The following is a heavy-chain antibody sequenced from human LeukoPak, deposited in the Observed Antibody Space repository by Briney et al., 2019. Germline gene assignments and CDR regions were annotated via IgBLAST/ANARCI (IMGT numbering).Heavy chain of an antibody. D-gene: IGHD2-15*01. J-gene: IGHJ3*02. CDR3: AREADCSGGNCYRGPFDI. Sequence: PGRSLRLSCAASGFTFSSYAIHWVRQAPGKGLEGVAAIWYDGSNQYYADSVKGRLSISRDNSKNTLYLQMNSLRVEDTAVYYCAREADCSGGNCYRGPFDIWGQGTMVTVSS. CDR1: GFTFSSYA. CDR2: IWYDGSNQ. V-gene: IGHV3-33*01.